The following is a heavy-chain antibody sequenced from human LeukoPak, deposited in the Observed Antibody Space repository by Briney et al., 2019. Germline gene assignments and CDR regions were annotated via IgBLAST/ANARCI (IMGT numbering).Heavy chain of an antibody. V-gene: IGHV4-34*01. CDR1: GGSFSGYY. CDR3: AGGTYYYFDY. J-gene: IGHJ4*02. CDR2: INDSGST. D-gene: IGHD1-26*01. Sequence: SETLSLTCAVYGGSFSGYYWTWIRQPPGKGLEWIGEINDSGSTNYNPSLKSRVTISVDTSKNQFSLKLSSVTAADTAVYYCAGGTYYYFDYWGQGTLVTVSS.